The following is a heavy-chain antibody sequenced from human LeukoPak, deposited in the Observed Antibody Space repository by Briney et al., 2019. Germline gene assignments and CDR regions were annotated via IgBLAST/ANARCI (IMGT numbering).Heavy chain of an antibody. V-gene: IGHV1-2*02. CDR3: ARIRDGYNDAYDL. D-gene: IGHD5-24*01. CDR1: GYTFTGYY. Sequence: APVKVSCKASGYTFTGYYMHWVRQAPGQGLEWMGWINPNSGGTNYAQKFQGRVTMTRDTSISTAYMELSRLRSDDTAVYYCARIRDGYNDAYDLWGQGTVVTVPS. CDR2: INPNSGGT. J-gene: IGHJ3*01.